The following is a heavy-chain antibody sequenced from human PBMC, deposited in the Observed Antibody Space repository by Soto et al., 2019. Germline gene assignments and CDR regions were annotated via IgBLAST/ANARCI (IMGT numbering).Heavy chain of an antibody. CDR3: GRISSHGDYAY. J-gene: IGHJ4*02. V-gene: IGHV4-30-4*01. CDR1: GGSISSGDYY. Sequence: SETLSLTCTVSGGSISSGDYYWNWIRQPPGKGLEWIGYIHYSGSTYYSPSLESRATISFDMSKNQFSLRLSSVTAADTAVYYCGRISSHGDYAYWGQGTLVTVSS. D-gene: IGHD4-17*01. CDR2: IHYSGST.